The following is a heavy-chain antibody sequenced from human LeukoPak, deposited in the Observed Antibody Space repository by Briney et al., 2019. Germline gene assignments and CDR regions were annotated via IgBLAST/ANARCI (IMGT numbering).Heavy chain of an antibody. D-gene: IGHD4-17*01. CDR2: IRYDGSKK. Sequence: PGGSLRLSCAASGFTFSSYGMHWVRQAPGKGVEWVAFIRYDGSKKSYADSVRGRLTLSRDHSKNTMYLQINSLRAEDTAVYYCANDYGDSRFDYWGQGTLVTVSS. CDR3: ANDYGDSRFDY. CDR1: GFTFSSYG. J-gene: IGHJ4*02. V-gene: IGHV3-30*02.